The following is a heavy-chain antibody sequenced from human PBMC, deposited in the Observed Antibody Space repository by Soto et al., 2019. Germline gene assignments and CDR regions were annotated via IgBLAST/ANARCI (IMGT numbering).Heavy chain of an antibody. V-gene: IGHV3-53*01. CDR2: LYSGGAT. Sequence: EVQLVESGGGLIQPGGSLRLSCAASGFTVSDNYMSWVRQAPGKGLEWVSLLYSGGATYYADSVKGRFTISRDNSKNTLYLQMNRLRAEDTAVYYCARGLGNGDYGDPGDYWGQGTLVTVSS. D-gene: IGHD4-17*01. CDR1: GFTVSDNY. J-gene: IGHJ4*02. CDR3: ARGLGNGDYGDPGDY.